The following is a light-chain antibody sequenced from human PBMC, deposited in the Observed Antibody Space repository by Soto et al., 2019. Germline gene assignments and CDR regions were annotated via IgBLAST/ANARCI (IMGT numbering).Light chain of an antibody. Sequence: EIVWTQYTATMSLSPGERSTRSCRASQSVSSYLAWYQQKPGQAPRLLIYDASNRATGIPARFSGSGSGTDLTLTISSLEPEDFAVYYCQQRSNWTVGQVTKVDIK. CDR2: DAS. CDR3: QQRSNWT. V-gene: IGKV3-11*01. J-gene: IGKJ1*01. CDR1: QSVSSY.